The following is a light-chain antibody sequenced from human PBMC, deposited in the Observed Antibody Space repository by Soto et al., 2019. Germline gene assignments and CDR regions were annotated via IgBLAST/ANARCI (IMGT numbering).Light chain of an antibody. Sequence: DIQMTQSPSTLSAFVGDRVTITCRASQRISSWLAWYQQKPGKAPKFLIYDVSTLESGVPSRFSGSGSGTEFTLTISSLQPDDFATYFCQQYDSYPWTFGQGTK. V-gene: IGKV1-5*01. J-gene: IGKJ1*01. CDR2: DVS. CDR1: QRISSW. CDR3: QQYDSYPWT.